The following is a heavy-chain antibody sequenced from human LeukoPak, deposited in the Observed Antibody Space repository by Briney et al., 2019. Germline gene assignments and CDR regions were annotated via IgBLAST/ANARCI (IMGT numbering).Heavy chain of an antibody. J-gene: IGHJ4*02. V-gene: IGHV3-23*01. CDR1: GFIFNSYA. CDR3: AKVGYHESSRYYDY. Sequence: GGSLRLSCAASGFIFNSYAMNWVRQAPGKGLEWVSSISGSGAHTHYADSVKGRLTISRDNSKNTLYLQMNGLRAEDTAVYYCAKVGYHESSRYYDYWGQGTLVTVSS. CDR2: ISGSGAHT. D-gene: IGHD3-22*01.